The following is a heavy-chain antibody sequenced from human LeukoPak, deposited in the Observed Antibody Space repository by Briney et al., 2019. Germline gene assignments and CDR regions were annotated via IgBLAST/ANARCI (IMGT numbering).Heavy chain of an antibody. Sequence: GGSLRLSXAASGFTFSSYWMHWVRQAPGKGLVWVSRINSDGSSTSYADSVKGRFTISRDNAKNTLYLQMNSLRAEDTAVYYCARDLRLWFGESPFDYWGQGTLVTVSS. V-gene: IGHV3-74*01. J-gene: IGHJ4*02. CDR2: INSDGSST. CDR3: ARDLRLWFGESPFDY. CDR1: GFTFSSYW. D-gene: IGHD3-10*01.